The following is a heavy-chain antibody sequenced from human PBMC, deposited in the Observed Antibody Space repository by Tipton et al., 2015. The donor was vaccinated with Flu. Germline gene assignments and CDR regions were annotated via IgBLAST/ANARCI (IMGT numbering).Heavy chain of an antibody. CDR2: ISSSSFYI. Sequence: GSLRLSCAASGFTFSSYSLNWVRQAPGKGLEWVSSISSSSFYIHYADSVKGRFTISRDNAKSTVYLQVNSLRTEDTAVYHCAREGGSSGWYTWFDPWGQGTLVPVSS. CDR1: GFTFSSYS. D-gene: IGHD6-19*01. V-gene: IGHV3-21*06. J-gene: IGHJ5*02. CDR3: AREGGSSGWYTWFDP.